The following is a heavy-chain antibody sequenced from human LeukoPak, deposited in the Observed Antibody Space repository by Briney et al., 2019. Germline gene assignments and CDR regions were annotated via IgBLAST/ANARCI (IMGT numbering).Heavy chain of an antibody. V-gene: IGHV4-34*01. CDR2: INHSGST. CDR1: GGSFSGYY. D-gene: IGHD3-10*01. CDR3: ARGGYYYGSGSLYGMDV. J-gene: IGHJ6*02. Sequence: SETLSLTCAVYGGSFSGYYWSWIRQPPGKGLEWIGEINHSGSTNYNPSLKSRVTISVDTSKNQFFLKLSSVTAADTAVYYCARGGYYYGSGSLYGMDVWGQGTTVTVSS.